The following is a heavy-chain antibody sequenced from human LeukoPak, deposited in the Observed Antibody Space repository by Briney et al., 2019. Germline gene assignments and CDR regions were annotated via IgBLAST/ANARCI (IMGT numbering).Heavy chain of an antibody. CDR2: INPNSGGT. CDR3: ARGGSYEAFDY. CDR1: GYTFTAYY. D-gene: IGHD1-26*01. Sequence: GASLKVSSKASGYTFTAYYMHWVRQAPGQGLEWMGWINPNSGGTNYAQKFQGRVTMTRDTSTGTVYMDLSSLRSEDTAVYYCARGGSYEAFDYWGQGTLVTVSS. V-gene: IGHV1-2*02. J-gene: IGHJ4*02.